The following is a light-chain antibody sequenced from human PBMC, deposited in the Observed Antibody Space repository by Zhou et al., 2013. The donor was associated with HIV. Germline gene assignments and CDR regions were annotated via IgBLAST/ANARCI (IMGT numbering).Light chain of an antibody. V-gene: IGKV3-20*01. Sequence: EIVLTQSPGTLSLSPGDRATLSCRASQSVGSTFLAWYQQRPGQAPRLLIYGASSRATGIPDRFSGSGSGTDFTLTISRLEPEDFAVYYCQQYSSSPITFGQGTRLEIK. CDR3: QQYSSSPIT. CDR1: QSVGSTF. CDR2: GAS. J-gene: IGKJ5*01.